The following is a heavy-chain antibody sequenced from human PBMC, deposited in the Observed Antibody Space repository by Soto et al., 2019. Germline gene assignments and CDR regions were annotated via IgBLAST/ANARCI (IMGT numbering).Heavy chain of an antibody. J-gene: IGHJ5*02. CDR1: GYTFTSYG. Sequence: ASVKVSCKASGYTFTSYGISWVRQAPGQGLEWMGWINPYNGNTNYAQKLQGRVTMTTDTSTSTAYMELRSLRSDDTAVYYCARDPVGGNWFDPWGQGTLITVSS. CDR2: INPYNGNT. CDR3: ARDPVGGNWFDP. D-gene: IGHD1-26*01. V-gene: IGHV1-18*01.